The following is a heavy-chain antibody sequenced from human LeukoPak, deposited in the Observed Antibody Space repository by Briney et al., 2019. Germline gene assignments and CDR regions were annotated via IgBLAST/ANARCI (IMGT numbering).Heavy chain of an antibody. CDR3: ARGSMVVAVNLDC. V-gene: IGHV1-2*02. D-gene: IGHD2-15*01. CDR1: GYTFTGYY. CDR2: INPNSGGT. J-gene: IGHJ4*02. Sequence: ASVKVSCKASGYTFTGYYMHWVRQAPGQGLEWMGWINPNSGGTNYAQKFQGRVTMTRDTSISTAYMEVSRLRSDDTAVYYCARGSMVVAVNLDCWGQGTLVTVSS.